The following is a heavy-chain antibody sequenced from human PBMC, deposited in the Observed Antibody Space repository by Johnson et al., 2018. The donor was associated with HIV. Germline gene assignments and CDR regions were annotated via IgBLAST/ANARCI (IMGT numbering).Heavy chain of an antibody. CDR1: GFTFDDSG. CDR3: ARDRGRGSEDAFDI. D-gene: IGHD2-15*01. V-gene: IGHV3-20*04. J-gene: IGHJ3*02. CDR2: STWNGGST. Sequence: VQLVESGGGVVRPGGSLRLACAASGFTFDDSGMNWVRQAPGKGLEWVSGSTWNGGSTGYADSVKGRSTISRDNAKNSLYLQMSSLRAEDTALYYCARDRGRGSEDAFDIWGQVTMVTVSS.